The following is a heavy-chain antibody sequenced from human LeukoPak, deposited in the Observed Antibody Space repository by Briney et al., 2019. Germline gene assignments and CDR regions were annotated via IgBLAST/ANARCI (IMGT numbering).Heavy chain of an antibody. D-gene: IGHD6-13*01. Sequence: GGSLRVSCVGSGFTFSESYMSGIRQAPGRGFELISYISPNDVNRFYVDAVKVRFTVSRDNAKNPLFLQMKSLRVEDTAVYYCAGSGTPGDYWGQGTLVTVSS. J-gene: IGHJ4*02. V-gene: IGHV3-11*01. CDR1: GFTFSESY. CDR2: ISPNDVNR. CDR3: AGSGTPGDY.